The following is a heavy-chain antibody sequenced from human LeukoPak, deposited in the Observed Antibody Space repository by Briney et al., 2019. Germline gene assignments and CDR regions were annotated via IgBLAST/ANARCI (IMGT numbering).Heavy chain of an antibody. Sequence: SETLSLTCTVSGGSISSGDYYWSWIRQPPGKGLEWIGYIYYSGSTYYNPSLKSRVTISVGTSKNQFSLKLSSVTAADTAVYYCARTGYSYARSDYWGQGTLVTVSS. V-gene: IGHV4-30-4*01. D-gene: IGHD5-18*01. CDR1: GGSISSGDYY. J-gene: IGHJ4*02. CDR2: IYYSGST. CDR3: ARTGYSYARSDY.